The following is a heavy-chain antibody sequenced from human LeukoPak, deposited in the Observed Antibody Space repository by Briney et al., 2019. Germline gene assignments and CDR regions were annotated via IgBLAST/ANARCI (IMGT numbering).Heavy chain of an antibody. D-gene: IGHD6-13*01. J-gene: IGHJ5*02. CDR1: GYTFTSYY. CDR2: INPSGGIT. CDR3: ARPTLEYSSSWYGRLGWFDP. Sequence: ASVKVSCKASGYTFTSYYMHWVRQAPGQGLEWMGIINPSGGITSYAQKFQGRVTMTRDTSISTAYMELSRLRSDDTAVYYCARPTLEYSSSWYGRLGWFDPWGQGTLVTVSS. V-gene: IGHV1-46*01.